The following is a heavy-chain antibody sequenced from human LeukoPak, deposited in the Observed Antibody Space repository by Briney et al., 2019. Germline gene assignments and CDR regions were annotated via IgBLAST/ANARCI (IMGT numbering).Heavy chain of an antibody. CDR1: GRSISSYY. CDR3: ARHTYGNFDY. Sequence: PSEALSLTCTVSGRSISSYYWSWLRQPPGEGVEWIGYIYYSGSTNYNPSLKSRVTISVDTSKNQFSLKLSSVTAADAAVYYCARHTYGNFDYWGQGTLVTVSS. D-gene: IGHD1-14*01. CDR2: IYYSGST. V-gene: IGHV4-59*01. J-gene: IGHJ4*02.